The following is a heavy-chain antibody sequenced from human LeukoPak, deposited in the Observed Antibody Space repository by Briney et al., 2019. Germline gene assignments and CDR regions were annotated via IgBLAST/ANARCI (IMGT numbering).Heavy chain of an antibody. V-gene: IGHV4-4*09. CDR2: IYNGGNT. CDR3: AAGPWELDF. Sequence: SETLSLTRTVSGVSINTYYASWIRQAPGKGLEFIGFIYNGGNTNYNPSLKSRATISVDTSNNQFSLRLTSVTAADTAMYYCAAGPWELDFWGQGTLVTVSS. D-gene: IGHD1-26*01. J-gene: IGHJ4*02. CDR1: GVSINTYY.